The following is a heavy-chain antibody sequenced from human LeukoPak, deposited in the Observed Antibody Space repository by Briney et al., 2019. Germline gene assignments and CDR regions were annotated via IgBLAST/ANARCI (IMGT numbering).Heavy chain of an antibody. D-gene: IGHD2-2*01. CDR1: GGSISSYY. CDR3: AAQKGDCSSTSCYSLRIDY. V-gene: IGHV4-59*01. Sequence: PSETLSLTCTVSGGSISSYYWSWIRQPPGKGLEWIGYIYYSGSTNYNPSLQSRVTISVDTSKNQFSLKLSSVTAADTAVYYCAAQKGDCSSTSCYSLRIDYWGQGTLVTVSS. CDR2: IYYSGST. J-gene: IGHJ4*02.